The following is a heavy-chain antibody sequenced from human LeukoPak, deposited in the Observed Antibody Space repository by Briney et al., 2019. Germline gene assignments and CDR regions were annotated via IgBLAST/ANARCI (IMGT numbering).Heavy chain of an antibody. D-gene: IGHD3-3*01. V-gene: IGHV4-59*08. CDR1: GGSISSYY. Sequence: SETLSLTCTVSGGSISSYYWSWIRQPPGKGLEWIGYIYYSGSTNYNPSLKSRVTISVDTSKNQFSLKLSSVTAADTAVYYCARVEYYDFWSGWIDIWGQGTMVTVSS. CDR3: ARVEYYDFWSGWIDI. CDR2: IYYSGST. J-gene: IGHJ3*02.